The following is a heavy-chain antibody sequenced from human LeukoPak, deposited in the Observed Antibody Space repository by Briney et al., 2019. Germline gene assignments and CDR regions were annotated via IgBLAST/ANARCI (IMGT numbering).Heavy chain of an antibody. J-gene: IGHJ1*01. CDR3: ARGYSSGWDAEYFQH. D-gene: IGHD6-19*01. Sequence: GGSLRLSCAASGFTFSSYEMNWVRQAPGKGLEWVSYISSSGSTIYYADSVKGRFTISRDNAKNSLYLQMNSLRAEDTAVYYCARGYSSGWDAEYFQHWGQGTLVTVSS. V-gene: IGHV3-48*03. CDR2: ISSSGSTI. CDR1: GFTFSSYE.